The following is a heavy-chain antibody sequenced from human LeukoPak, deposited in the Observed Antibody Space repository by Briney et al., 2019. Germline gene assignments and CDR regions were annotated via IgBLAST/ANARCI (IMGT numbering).Heavy chain of an antibody. V-gene: IGHV1-69*13. D-gene: IGHD3/OR15-3a*01. J-gene: IGHJ5*02. CDR3: ARDKSWVSPDFGPNPPFDP. CDR2: IIPIFGTA. Sequence: SVKVSCKASGGTFSSYAISWVRQAPGQGLEWMGGIIPIFGTANYAQKFQGRVTITADESTSTAYMELSSLRSEDTAVYYCARDKSWVSPDFGPNPPFDPRGQGTLVTVSS. CDR1: GGTFSSYA.